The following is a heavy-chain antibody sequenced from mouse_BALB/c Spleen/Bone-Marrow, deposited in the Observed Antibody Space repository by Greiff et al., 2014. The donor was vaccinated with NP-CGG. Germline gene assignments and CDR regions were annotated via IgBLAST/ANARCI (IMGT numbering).Heavy chain of an antibody. V-gene: IGHV14-4*02. Sequence: VHVKQSGAELVRSGASVKLSCTASGFNIKGYYMHWVKQRPEQGLEWIGWIDPENGDTEYAPKFQGKATMTADTSSNTAYLQLSSLTSEDTAVYYCNARGDYDFDYFDYWGQGTTLTVSS. CDR3: NARGDYDFDYFDY. D-gene: IGHD2-4*01. CDR1: GFNIKGYY. CDR2: IDPENGDT. J-gene: IGHJ2*01.